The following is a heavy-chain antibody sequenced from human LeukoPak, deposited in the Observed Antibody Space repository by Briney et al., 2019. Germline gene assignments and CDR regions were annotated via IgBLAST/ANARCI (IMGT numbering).Heavy chain of an antibody. CDR2: ISWNSGSI. D-gene: IGHD6-13*01. Sequence: AGRSLSLSCAASGFTLDDYAMHWVRQAPGKGLEWVSGISWNSGSIGYAESVKGRFTISRDNAKNSLYLQMNSLRAEDTALYYCARAVAGSYYYYYGMDVWGQGTTVTVSS. V-gene: IGHV3-9*01. CDR1: GFTLDDYA. J-gene: IGHJ6*02. CDR3: ARAVAGSYYYYYGMDV.